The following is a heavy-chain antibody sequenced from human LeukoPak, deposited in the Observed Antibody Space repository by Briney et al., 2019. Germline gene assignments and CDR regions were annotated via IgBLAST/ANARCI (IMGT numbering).Heavy chain of an antibody. J-gene: IGHJ4*02. CDR1: GFTFSSYA. CDR2: ISGSGDST. CDR3: ARGYCTSSSCYIDY. Sequence: GGSLRLSCAASGFTFSSYAMSWVRQAPRKGLEWVSGISGSGDSTYYADSVRGRFTISRDNSKNTLYLQMNSLRAEDTAVYSCARGYCTSSSCYIDYWGQGTLVTVSS. D-gene: IGHD2-2*02. V-gene: IGHV3-23*01.